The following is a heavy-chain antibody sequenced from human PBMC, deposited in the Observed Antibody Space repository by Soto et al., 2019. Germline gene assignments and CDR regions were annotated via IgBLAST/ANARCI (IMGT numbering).Heavy chain of an antibody. Sequence: GGSLRLSCAASGFTFSSYAMHWVRQAPGKGLEWVAVISYDGSNKYYADSVKGRFPISRDNSKNTLYLQMNSLRAEDTAVYYCARDRTVTTGKNYYYYGMDVWGQGTTVTVSS. D-gene: IGHD4-4*01. V-gene: IGHV3-30-3*01. CDR3: ARDRTVTTGKNYYYYGMDV. J-gene: IGHJ6*02. CDR1: GFTFSSYA. CDR2: ISYDGSNK.